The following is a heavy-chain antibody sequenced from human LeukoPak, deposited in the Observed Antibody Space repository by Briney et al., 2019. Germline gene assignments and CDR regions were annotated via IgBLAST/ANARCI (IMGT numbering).Heavy chain of an antibody. CDR2: MSYGGDI. J-gene: IGHJ6*02. Sequence: GGSLRLSCIASGFAFSTYGMHWVRQAPGKGLEWVAIMSYGGDIQYTDSVKGRFTISRDSSKNTLYLQMNSLRAEDTALYYCARELGSYEGGYYGMDVWGQGTTVTVSS. D-gene: IGHD1-26*01. V-gene: IGHV3-30*03. CDR3: ARELGSYEGGYYGMDV. CDR1: GFAFSTYG.